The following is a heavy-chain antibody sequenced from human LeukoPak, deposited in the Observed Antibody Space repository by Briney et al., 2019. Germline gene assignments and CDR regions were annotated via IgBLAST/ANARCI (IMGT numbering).Heavy chain of an antibody. V-gene: IGHV4-31*03. D-gene: IGHD3-10*01. CDR1: GGSISSGGYY. J-gene: IGHJ5*02. CDR3: ARDIYGSGHGWFDV. Sequence: SQTLSLTCTVSGGSISSGGYYWSWIRQHPGKGLEWIGYIYYTGSTNYNPSLKSRVTISVDTSKRQLSLMLRSVTAADTAVYYCARDIYGSGHGWFDVWGQGTLVTVSS. CDR2: IYYTGST.